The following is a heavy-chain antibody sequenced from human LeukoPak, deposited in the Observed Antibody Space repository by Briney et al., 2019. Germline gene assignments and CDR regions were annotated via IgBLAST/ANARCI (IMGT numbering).Heavy chain of an antibody. Sequence: GGSLRLSCAASGFTFSSYAMSWVRQAPGKGLEWVSAISGSGGSTYYADSVKGRFTISRDNSKNTLYLQMNSLRAEDTAVYYCAKMGNSAPDSDFWSGYYHDAFDIWGQGTMVTVSS. D-gene: IGHD3-3*01. J-gene: IGHJ3*02. CDR3: AKMGNSAPDSDFWSGYYHDAFDI. V-gene: IGHV3-23*01. CDR2: ISGSGGST. CDR1: GFTFSSYA.